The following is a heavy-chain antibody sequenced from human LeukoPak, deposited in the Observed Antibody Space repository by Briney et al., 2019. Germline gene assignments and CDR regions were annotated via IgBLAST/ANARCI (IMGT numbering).Heavy chain of an antibody. CDR2: INSDGSST. V-gene: IGHV3-74*01. D-gene: IGHD5-18*01. CDR1: GFTFSICW. J-gene: IGHJ6*02. CDR3: ARDRGYSPDV. Sequence: QPGGSLRLSCAASGFTFSICWMHWVRQGPGKGLVWASHINSDGSSTNYADSVKGRFTISRDNAKNTLYLEMNSLRVEDTAVYYCARDRGYSPDVWGQGTTVTVSS.